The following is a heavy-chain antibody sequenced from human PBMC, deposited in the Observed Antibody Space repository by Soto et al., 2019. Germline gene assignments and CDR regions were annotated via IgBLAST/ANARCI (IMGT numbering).Heavy chain of an antibody. D-gene: IGHD6-13*01. CDR1: GGSFSGYY. Sequence: PSETLSLTCAVYGGSFSGYYWSWIRQPPGKGLEWIGEINHSGSTNYNPSLKSRVTISVDTSKNQFSLKLSSVTAADTAVYYCARGRGLGAAASNRYYYYYYGMDVWGQGTTVT. V-gene: IGHV4-34*01. CDR3: ARGRGLGAAASNRYYYYYYGMDV. J-gene: IGHJ6*02. CDR2: INHSGST.